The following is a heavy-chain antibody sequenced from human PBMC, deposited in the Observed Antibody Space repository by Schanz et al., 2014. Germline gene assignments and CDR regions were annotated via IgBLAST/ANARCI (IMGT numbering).Heavy chain of an antibody. V-gene: IGHV1-46*01. CDR2: VNPSVRGT. J-gene: IGHJ4*02. CDR3: AGAFDSSGSYFDY. Sequence: QVQLVQSGTQVKKPGASVKVSCKASGYTLSAYSLHWVRQAPGQGLEWMGIVNPSVRGTHFAREFQGRVTVTNDTSTSTVYMELSGLRSEDTAVYYCAGAFDSSGSYFDYWGQGTLVTVSS. D-gene: IGHD6-19*01. CDR1: GYTLSAYS.